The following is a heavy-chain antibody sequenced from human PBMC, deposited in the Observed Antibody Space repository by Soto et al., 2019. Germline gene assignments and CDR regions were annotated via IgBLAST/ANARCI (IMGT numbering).Heavy chain of an antibody. CDR3: ARDRMVRGVITYGMDV. CDR2: ISSSGSTI. J-gene: IGHJ6*02. Sequence: GGSLRLSCAASGFTFSSYDMNWVRQATGKGLEWVSYISSSGSTIYYADSVKGRFTISRDNAKNSLYLQMNSLRAEDTAAYYCARDRMVRGVITYGMDVWGQGTTVTVSS. D-gene: IGHD3-10*01. V-gene: IGHV3-48*03. CDR1: GFTFSSYD.